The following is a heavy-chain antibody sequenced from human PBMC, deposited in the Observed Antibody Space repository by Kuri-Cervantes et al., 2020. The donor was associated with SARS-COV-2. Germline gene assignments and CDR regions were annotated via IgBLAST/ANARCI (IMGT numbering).Heavy chain of an antibody. CDR1: GFSVSSDY. CDR3: ARDRGATGHDY. J-gene: IGHJ4*02. V-gene: IGHV3-66*01. Sequence: GGSLRLSCAASGFSVSSDYMTWIRQAPGKGLEGVAVIYSGGSAYYAESVKGRFTTSRDSSKNTLYLQMNSLRAEDTAVYYCARDRGATGHDYWGQGTLVTVSS. D-gene: IGHD1-26*01. CDR2: IYSGGSA.